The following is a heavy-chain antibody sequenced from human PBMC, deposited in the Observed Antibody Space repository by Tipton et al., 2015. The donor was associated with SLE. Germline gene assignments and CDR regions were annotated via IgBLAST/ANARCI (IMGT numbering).Heavy chain of an antibody. CDR1: GFIVSNNY. CDR2: IYSGGYT. Sequence: GSLRLSCAASGFIVSNNYMSWVRQAPGKGLEWVSVIYSGGYTQYADSVKGRFTISRDNSKNTLYLQMNSLRGDDTAVYYCARGEYYGSGSFYFQDWGQGTLVTVSS. D-gene: IGHD3-10*01. V-gene: IGHV3-66*02. CDR3: ARGEYYGSGSFYFQD. J-gene: IGHJ1*01.